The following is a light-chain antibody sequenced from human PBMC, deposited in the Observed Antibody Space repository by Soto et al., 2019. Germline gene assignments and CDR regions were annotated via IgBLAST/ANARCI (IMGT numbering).Light chain of an antibody. CDR1: QSVSSSY. V-gene: IGKV3-20*01. Sequence: EIVLTQSPGTLSLSPGEGATLSCRASQSVSSSYIAWYQQRPGQTPSLLIYGASTRATGIPDRFSCSGSGTHFTLTLSRLEPGDFAVYYCQHFGGTTFTFGEGTRLEIK. CDR2: GAS. J-gene: IGKJ5*01. CDR3: QHFGGTTFT.